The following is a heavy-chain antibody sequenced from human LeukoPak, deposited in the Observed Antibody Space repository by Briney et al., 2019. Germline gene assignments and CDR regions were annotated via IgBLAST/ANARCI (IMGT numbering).Heavy chain of an antibody. CDR2: IFTSGST. D-gene: IGHD3-16*01. CDR1: GGSIISDTYY. J-gene: IGHJ3*02. Sequence: PSQTLSLTCNVSGGSIISDTYYWNWIRQPAGTGLEWIGRIFTSGSTTYHPSLKSPVTLSVDTSKNQFSLNFSSVTAEDRAVYYCARSAHGGRGAFDIWGQGTMVTVSS. V-gene: IGHV4-61*02. CDR3: ARSAHGGRGAFDI.